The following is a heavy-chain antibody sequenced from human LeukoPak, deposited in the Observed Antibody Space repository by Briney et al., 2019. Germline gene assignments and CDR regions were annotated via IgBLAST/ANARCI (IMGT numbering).Heavy chain of an antibody. J-gene: IGHJ6*03. D-gene: IGHD5-18*01. V-gene: IGHV3-20*04. CDR3: ARGVGYSYGYYYYMDV. CDR1: GFTVSSNE. Sequence: GGSLRLSCAASGFTVSSNEMSWVRQAPGKGLEWVSGINWNGGSTGYADSVKGRFTISRDNAKNSLYLQMNSLRAEDTALYYCARGVGYSYGYYYYMDVWGKGTTVTVSS. CDR2: INWNGGST.